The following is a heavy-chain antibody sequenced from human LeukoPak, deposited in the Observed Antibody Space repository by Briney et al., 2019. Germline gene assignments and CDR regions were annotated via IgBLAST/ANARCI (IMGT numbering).Heavy chain of an antibody. Sequence: QPGGSLRLSCAASGLTVSSNYMSWVRQAPGKGLEWVSVIYSGGSTYYADSVKGRFTISRDNSKNTLYLQMNSLRAEDTAVYYCAKAVNFDWLPNDYWGQGTLVTVSS. CDR1: GLTVSSNY. V-gene: IGHV3-66*01. J-gene: IGHJ4*02. CDR2: IYSGGST. CDR3: AKAVNFDWLPNDY. D-gene: IGHD3-9*01.